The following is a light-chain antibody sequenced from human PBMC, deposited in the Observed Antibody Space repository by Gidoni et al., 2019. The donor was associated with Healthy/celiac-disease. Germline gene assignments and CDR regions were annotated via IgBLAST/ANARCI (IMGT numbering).Light chain of an antibody. Sequence: DIQMTQSPSTLSASVGDRVPITCRASQSISSWLAWYKQKPGKAPKLLIYKASSLESGVPSRFSGSGSGTEFTLTISSLQPDDFATYYCQQYNSYPTFGQGTKVEIK. CDR2: KAS. CDR3: QQYNSYPT. CDR1: QSISSW. V-gene: IGKV1-5*03. J-gene: IGKJ1*01.